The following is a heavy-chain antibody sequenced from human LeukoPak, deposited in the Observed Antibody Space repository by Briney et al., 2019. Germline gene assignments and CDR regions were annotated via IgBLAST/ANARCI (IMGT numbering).Heavy chain of an antibody. Sequence: ASVKVSCKASGYTFRNYYMHWVRQAPGQGLEWMGIINPSGGSTSYEQKLQGRVTMTRDTSTSTVYMEMSSLTSEDTAVYYCARGTYYYDSSGSGAFDIWGQGTMVTVSS. CDR3: ARGTYYYDSSGSGAFDI. J-gene: IGHJ3*02. D-gene: IGHD3-22*01. CDR1: GYTFRNYY. CDR2: INPSGGST. V-gene: IGHV1-46*04.